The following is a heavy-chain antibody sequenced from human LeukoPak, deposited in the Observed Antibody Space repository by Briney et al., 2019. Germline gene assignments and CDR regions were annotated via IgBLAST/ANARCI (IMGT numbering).Heavy chain of an antibody. CDR3: ARHQQLGPGWFDP. CDR2: IYYSGST. J-gene: IGHJ5*02. D-gene: IGHD6-13*01. V-gene: IGHV4-59*08. CDR1: GGSISSYY. Sequence: SETLSLTCTVSGGSISSYYWSWIRQPPGKGLEWIGYIYYSGSTNYNPSLKSRVTISVDTSKNQFSLKLSSVTAADTAVYYSARHQQLGPGWFDPWGQGTLVTVSS.